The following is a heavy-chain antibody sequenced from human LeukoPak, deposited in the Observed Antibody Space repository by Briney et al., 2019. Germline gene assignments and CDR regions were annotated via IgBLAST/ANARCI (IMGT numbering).Heavy chain of an antibody. CDR3: ARDRGYSYGYDY. Sequence: SETLSLTCTVSGGSISSSSYYWGWIRQPPGKGLEWIGSIYYSGSTYYNPSLKSRVTISVDTSKNQFSLKLSSVTAADTAVYYCARDRGYSYGYDYWGQGTLVTVSP. CDR1: GGSISSSSYY. V-gene: IGHV4-39*07. J-gene: IGHJ4*02. D-gene: IGHD5-18*01. CDR2: IYYSGST.